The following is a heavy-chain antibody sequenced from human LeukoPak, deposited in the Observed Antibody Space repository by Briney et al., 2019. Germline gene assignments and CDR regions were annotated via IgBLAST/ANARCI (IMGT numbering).Heavy chain of an antibody. CDR3: ARDWKLRYYYDSSGPLLFDP. D-gene: IGHD3-22*01. V-gene: IGHV1-18*01. Sequence: GASVKVSCKASGYTFTSYGISWVRQAPGQGLEWMGWIGAYNGNTNYAQKLQGRVTMTTDTSTSTAYMELRSLRSDDTAVYYCARDWKLRYYYDSSGPLLFDPWGQGTLVTVSS. J-gene: IGHJ5*02. CDR1: GYTFTSYG. CDR2: IGAYNGNT.